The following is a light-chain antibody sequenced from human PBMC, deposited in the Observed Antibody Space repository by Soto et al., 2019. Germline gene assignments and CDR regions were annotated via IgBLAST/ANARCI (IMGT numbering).Light chain of an antibody. V-gene: IGLV2-14*01. Sequence: QSALTQPASVSGSPGQSITLSCTGTSSDIGAYDYVSWYQRYPGKAPKLIIYDVNNRPSGVSNRFSGSKSGNTASLTISGLQAEDEADYYCTSYASSGTHVVFGGGTKLTVL. CDR3: TSYASSGTHVV. CDR1: SSDIGAYDY. CDR2: DVN. J-gene: IGLJ2*01.